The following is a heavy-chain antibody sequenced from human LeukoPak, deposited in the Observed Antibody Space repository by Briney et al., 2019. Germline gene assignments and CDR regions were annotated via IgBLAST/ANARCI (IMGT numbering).Heavy chain of an antibody. CDR1: GLTVSNHW. D-gene: IGHD5-18*01. V-gene: IGHV3-7*03. Sequence: GRSLRLSCVASGLTVSNHWMSWVRQAPGKGLEWVANIREERGQEYYVDSVKGRFTISKNSAKNSLYLQMNTLRVEDTAMYYCASLDTAKQPLANHWGQGTLVTVSS. CDR2: IREERGQE. J-gene: IGHJ5*02. CDR3: ASLDTAKQPLANH.